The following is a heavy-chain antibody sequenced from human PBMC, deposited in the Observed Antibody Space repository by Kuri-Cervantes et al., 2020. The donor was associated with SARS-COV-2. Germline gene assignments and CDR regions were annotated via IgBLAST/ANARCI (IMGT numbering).Heavy chain of an antibody. J-gene: IGHJ6*03. D-gene: IGHD2-15*01. V-gene: IGHV4-34*01. CDR2: INHSGST. CDR3: RGDCSGGSCSYYYYYMDV. CDR1: GRSFSGYY. Sequence: SQTLSLTWAVYGRSFSGYYWSWVRQPPGKGPEWIGEINHSGSTNYNPSLKSRVTISVDTYKNQFSLKLSSGTAADTAVYYCRGDCSGGSCSYYYYYMDVWGKGTTVTVSS.